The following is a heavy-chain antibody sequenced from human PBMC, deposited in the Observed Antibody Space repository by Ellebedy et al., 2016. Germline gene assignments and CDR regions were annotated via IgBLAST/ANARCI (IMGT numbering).Heavy chain of an antibody. CDR1: GFTFSTYS. CDR2: ISYDGADA. V-gene: IGHV3-30*03. Sequence: GESLKISXAASGFTFSTYSMHWVRQAPGKGLEWLALISYDGADAYYADSVKGRFTISRDNSKNTLYLQINSLRTEDTATYFCARELDYWGQGTLVTVSS. J-gene: IGHJ4*02. CDR3: ARELDY.